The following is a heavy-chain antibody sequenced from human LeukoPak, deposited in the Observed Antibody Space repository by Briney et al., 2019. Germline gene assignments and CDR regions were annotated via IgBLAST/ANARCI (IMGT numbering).Heavy chain of an antibody. J-gene: IGHJ6*02. CDR1: GFTFSSYD. D-gene: IGHD3-10*01. V-gene: IGHV3-13*01. Sequence: GGSLRLSCAASGFTFSSYDMHWVRQATGKGLEWVSAIGTAGDTYYPGSVKGRFTISRENAKNSLYLQMNSLRAGDTAVYYCARGDHMVRGVMAGMDVWGQGTTVTVSS. CDR3: ARGDHMVRGVMAGMDV. CDR2: IGTAGDT.